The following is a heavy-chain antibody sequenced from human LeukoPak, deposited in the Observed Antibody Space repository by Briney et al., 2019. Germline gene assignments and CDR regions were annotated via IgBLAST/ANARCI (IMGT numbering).Heavy chain of an antibody. D-gene: IGHD3-3*01. Sequence: GGSLRLSCTASGFTFDEYGMSWVRQAPGKGLEWVSGISWNGGSTGYEDSVKGRFTISRDNAKNSLYLQMSSLRAEDTAVYYCARDYLTNDFWSGYWYYWGQGTLVTVSS. CDR3: ARDYLTNDFWSGYWYY. V-gene: IGHV3-20*04. CDR1: GFTFDEYG. J-gene: IGHJ4*02. CDR2: ISWNGGST.